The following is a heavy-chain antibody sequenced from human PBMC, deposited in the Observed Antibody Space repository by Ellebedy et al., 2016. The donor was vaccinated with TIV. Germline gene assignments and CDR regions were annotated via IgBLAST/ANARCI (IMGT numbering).Heavy chain of an antibody. CDR2: ISYDGSNK. D-gene: IGHD6-13*01. J-gene: IGHJ4*02. Sequence: GGSLRLSCAASGFTFSSYGMHWVRQAPGKGLEWVAVISYDGSNKYYADSVKGRFTISRDNSKNTLYLQMNSLRAEETAVYYCAKTPSSSWYSTGFDYWGQGTLVTVSS. CDR3: AKTPSSSWYSTGFDY. CDR1: GFTFSSYG. V-gene: IGHV3-30*18.